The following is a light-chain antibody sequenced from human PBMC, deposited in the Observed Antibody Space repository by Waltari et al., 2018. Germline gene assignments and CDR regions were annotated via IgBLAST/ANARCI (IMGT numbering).Light chain of an antibody. Sequence: QSALTQPASVSGSPGQSITISCTGTSSDVGLYNYFSWSQQPPGKAPKLMIYEFSQRPSGVSNRFSGSKSGNTASLTISGLQAEDEADYYCTSFTRTSIWVFGGGTKLTVL. V-gene: IGLV2-14*01. CDR2: EFS. J-gene: IGLJ3*02. CDR3: TSFTRTSIWV. CDR1: SSDVGLYNY.